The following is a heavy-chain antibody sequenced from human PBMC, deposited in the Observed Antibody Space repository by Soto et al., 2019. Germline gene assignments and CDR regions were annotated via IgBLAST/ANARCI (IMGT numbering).Heavy chain of an antibody. Sequence: SETLSLTCTVSGGSISSGDYYLSWIRQPPGKGLEWIGYIYYSGSTYYNPSLKSRVTISVDTSKDQFSLKLSSVTAADTAVYYCARDPRRLVRGGRWVDPSGQGNLVTVSS. CDR3: ARDPRRLVRGGRWVDP. D-gene: IGHD6-19*01. J-gene: IGHJ5*02. CDR1: GGSISSGDYY. V-gene: IGHV4-30-4*01. CDR2: IYYSGST.